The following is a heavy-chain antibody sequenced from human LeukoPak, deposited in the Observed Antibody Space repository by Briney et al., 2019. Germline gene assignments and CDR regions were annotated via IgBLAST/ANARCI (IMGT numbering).Heavy chain of an antibody. CDR2: INHSGSI. Sequence: SENLSLTCTVSGGSISRSSYYWGWIRQPPGRGLEWIGEINHSGSINYNPSLKSRVTISVDTSKNQFSLKLSSVTAADTAVYYCARARSGKWGFDYWGQGTLVTVSS. J-gene: IGHJ4*02. D-gene: IGHD1-26*01. CDR3: ARARSGKWGFDY. V-gene: IGHV4-39*07. CDR1: GGSISRSSYY.